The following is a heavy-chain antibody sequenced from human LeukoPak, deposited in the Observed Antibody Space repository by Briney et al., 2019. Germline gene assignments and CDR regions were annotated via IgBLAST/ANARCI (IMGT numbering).Heavy chain of an antibody. J-gene: IGHJ4*02. CDR1: GYSFTSYW. Sequence: GESLKISCKGSGYSFTSYWIGWVRQMPGKGLEWMGIIYPGDSDTRYSPSFQGQVTISADKSISTAYLQWSSLKASDTAMYYCARRGGLGDYDFWSGYQAAGHFDYWGQGTLVTVSS. CDR2: IYPGDSDT. CDR3: ARRGGLGDYDFWSGYQAAGHFDY. D-gene: IGHD3-3*01. V-gene: IGHV5-51*01.